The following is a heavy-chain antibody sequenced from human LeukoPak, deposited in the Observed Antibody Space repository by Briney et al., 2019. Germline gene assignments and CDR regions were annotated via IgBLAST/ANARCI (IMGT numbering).Heavy chain of an antibody. CDR2: ISSSGSTI. D-gene: IGHD3-9*01. J-gene: IGHJ4*02. CDR3: AREGDIHFRDYFDY. V-gene: IGHV3-48*03. Sequence: GGSLRLSCAASGFTFSSYEMNWVRQAPGKGREWVSYISSSGSTIYYADSVKGRFTISRDNAKNSLYLQMNSLRAEDTAVYYCAREGDIHFRDYFDYWGQGTLVTVSS. CDR1: GFTFSSYE.